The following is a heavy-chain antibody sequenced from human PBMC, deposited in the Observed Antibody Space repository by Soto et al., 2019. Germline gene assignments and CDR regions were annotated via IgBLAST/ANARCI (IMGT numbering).Heavy chain of an antibody. CDR1: GFTFNNSA. D-gene: IGHD2-21*01. CDR2: ISENGGSRGGT. V-gene: IGHV3-23*01. Sequence: PGGSLRLSCAASGFTFNNSAMTWVRQAPGQGLEWVASISENGGSRGGTYYADSVKGRFTISRDNSKNTLYLQVDSLTGADTAVYYCASARAVVIANLRIWGQGALVTVSS. J-gene: IGHJ3*02. CDR3: ASARAVVIANLRI.